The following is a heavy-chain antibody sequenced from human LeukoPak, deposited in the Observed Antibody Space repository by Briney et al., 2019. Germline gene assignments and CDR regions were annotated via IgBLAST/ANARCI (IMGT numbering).Heavy chain of an antibody. CDR3: ARGLLYMTTVTTNLDAFDI. J-gene: IGHJ3*02. CDR2: IYSGGST. D-gene: IGHD4-17*01. V-gene: IGHV3-66*01. CDR1: GFTVSSNY. Sequence: GGSLGLSCAASGFTVSSNYMSWVRQAPGKGLEWVSVIYSGGSTYYADSVKGRSTISRDNSKNTLYLQMNSLRAEDTAVYYCARGLLYMTTVTTNLDAFDIWGQGTMVTVSS.